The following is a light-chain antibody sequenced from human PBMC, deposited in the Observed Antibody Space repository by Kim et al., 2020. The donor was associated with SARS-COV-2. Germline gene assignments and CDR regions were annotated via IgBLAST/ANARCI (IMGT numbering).Light chain of an antibody. J-gene: IGLJ3*02. CDR3: QSFDSNIQV. CDR2: ENN. V-gene: IGLV6-57*01. Sequence: NFMLTQPHSVSESPGKTVTISCTRSSGSIASTNVQWYQQRPGTSPTAVIFENNQRPSGVPDRFSGSIDGSSNSASLTISGLKTEDEADYYCQSFDSNIQVFGGGTQLTDL. CDR1: SGSIASTN.